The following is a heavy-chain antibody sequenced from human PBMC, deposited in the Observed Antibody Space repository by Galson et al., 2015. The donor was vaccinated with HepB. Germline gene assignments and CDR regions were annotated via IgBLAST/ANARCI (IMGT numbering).Heavy chain of an antibody. Sequence: SLRLSCAASGFTFSDYYMSWIRQAPGKGLEWVSYISSSGSTIYYADSVKGRFTISRDNAKNSLYLQMNSLRAEDTAVYYCARARLRSSYFDYWGQGTLVTVSS. CDR2: ISSSGSTI. CDR1: GFTFSDYY. CDR3: ARARLRSSYFDY. D-gene: IGHD5-12*01. V-gene: IGHV3-11*01. J-gene: IGHJ4*02.